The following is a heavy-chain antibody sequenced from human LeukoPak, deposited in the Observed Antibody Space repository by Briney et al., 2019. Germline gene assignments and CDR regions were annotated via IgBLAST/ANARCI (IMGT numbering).Heavy chain of an antibody. CDR1: GGSISSGDYY. Sequence: SQTLSLTCTVSGGSISSGDYYWSWIRQPPGKGLEWIGYIYYSGSTYYNPSLKSRVTISVDTSKSQFSLKLTSVTAADTAVYYCARHGGGGYGYGFDYWGQGTLVTVSS. V-gene: IGHV4-30-4*01. J-gene: IGHJ4*02. D-gene: IGHD5-12*01. CDR3: ARHGGGGYGYGFDY. CDR2: IYYSGST.